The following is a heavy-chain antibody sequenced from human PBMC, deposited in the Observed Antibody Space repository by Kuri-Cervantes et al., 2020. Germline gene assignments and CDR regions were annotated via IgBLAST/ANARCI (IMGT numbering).Heavy chain of an antibody. CDR2: ISGSGGST. CDR3: AKNDYYDSSGYYSEYFQH. J-gene: IGHJ1*01. V-gene: IGHV3-23*01. Sequence: GESLKISCAASGFTFDDYGMSWVRQAPGKGLEWVSAISGSGGSTYYADSVKGRFTISRDNSKNTLYLQMNSLRAEDTAVYYCAKNDYYDSSGYYSEYFQHWGQGTLVTVSS. D-gene: IGHD3-22*01. CDR1: GFTFDDYG.